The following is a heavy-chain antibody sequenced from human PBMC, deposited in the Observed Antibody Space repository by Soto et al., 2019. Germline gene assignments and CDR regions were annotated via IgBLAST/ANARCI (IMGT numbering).Heavy chain of an antibody. CDR1: GYTFSSYY. J-gene: IGHJ4*02. CDR3: ARGHGRQNFDY. Sequence: QVQLVQSGAEVEKPGASVTVSCKTSGYTFSSYYIHWMRQAPGQGLEWLGWINPQSDGTAYAPRFQGWVTMAANMSISTVYMERRRLKSDDAAIYYCARGHGRQNFDYWGQGTLVSVSS. CDR2: INPQSDGT. V-gene: IGHV1-2*04.